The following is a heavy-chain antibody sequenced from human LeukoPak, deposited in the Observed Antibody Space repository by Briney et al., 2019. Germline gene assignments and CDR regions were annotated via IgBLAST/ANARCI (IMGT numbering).Heavy chain of an antibody. Sequence: GGSLRLSCATSGFTLTSHSMNWVRQAPGKGLEWVSFITSSSTTIYYADSVKGRFTISRDNAKNSLYLQMSSLRDEGTAVYYCARVRGTALVNMYFDYWSQGTLVTVSS. CDR2: ITSSSTTI. CDR1: GFTLTSHS. D-gene: IGHD2-21*02. CDR3: ARVRGTALVNMYFDY. V-gene: IGHV3-48*02. J-gene: IGHJ4*02.